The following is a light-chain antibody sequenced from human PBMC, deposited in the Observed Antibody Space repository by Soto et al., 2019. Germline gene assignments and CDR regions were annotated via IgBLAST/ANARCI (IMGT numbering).Light chain of an antibody. CDR1: SSEVGGYNY. Sequence: QSALTQPASVSGSPGQSITISCTGTSSEVGGYNYVSWYQQHPVKAPKLMIYDVTNRPSGVSDRFSGSKPGNTASLTISGLQAEDEADYYCSSYTSSSTPYVFGTGTKLTVL. CDR2: DVT. J-gene: IGLJ1*01. CDR3: SSYTSSSTPYV. V-gene: IGLV2-14*01.